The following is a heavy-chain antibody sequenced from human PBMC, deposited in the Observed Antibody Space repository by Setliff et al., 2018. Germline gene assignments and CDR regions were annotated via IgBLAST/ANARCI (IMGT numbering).Heavy chain of an antibody. Sequence: PSETLSLTCAVYGGSFNSYYWSWIRQPAGKGLEWIGRVHSSGDTKYNPSVKTRVTMSVDTSKNQFSLKLSSATAADTAVYYCARATVGLATIIYFDSWGQGTLVTVSS. D-gene: IGHD4-4*01. CDR1: GGSFNSYY. CDR3: ARATVGLATIIYFDS. V-gene: IGHV4-59*10. CDR2: VHSSGDT. J-gene: IGHJ4*02.